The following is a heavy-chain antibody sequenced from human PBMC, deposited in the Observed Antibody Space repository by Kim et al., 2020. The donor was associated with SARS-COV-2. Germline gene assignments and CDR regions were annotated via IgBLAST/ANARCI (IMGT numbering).Heavy chain of an antibody. CDR3: AREMMRNGFDV. Sequence: GGSLRLSCAASGFTFSNYWIHWVRHAPGKGLVWVSRINSDGTTTHYADSVKGRFTLSRDNAENTLYLQMNSLRAEDTAVYYCAREMMRNGFDVWGQRTKVTVSS. J-gene: IGHJ6*02. D-gene: IGHD3-16*01. V-gene: IGHV3-74*01. CDR2: INSDGTTT. CDR1: GFTFSNYW.